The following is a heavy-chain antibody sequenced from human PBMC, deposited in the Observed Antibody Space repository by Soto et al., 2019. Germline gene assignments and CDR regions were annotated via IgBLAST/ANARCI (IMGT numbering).Heavy chain of an antibody. CDR1: GYSFTGNS. J-gene: IGHJ4*02. D-gene: IGHD4-17*01. V-gene: IGHV1-69*04. Sequence: GASVKVSCKASGYSFTGNSMHWVRQAPGQGLEWMGRIIPILGIANYAQKFQGRVTITADKSTSTAYMELSSLRSEDTAVYYCASDYGDYYFDYWGQGTLVTVSS. CDR3: ASDYGDYYFDY. CDR2: IIPILGIA.